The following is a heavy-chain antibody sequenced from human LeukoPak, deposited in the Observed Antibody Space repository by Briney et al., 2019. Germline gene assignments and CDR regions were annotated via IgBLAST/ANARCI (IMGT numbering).Heavy chain of an antibody. Sequence: ASVKVSCKASGYTFTSYGIGWVRQAPGQRLEWMGWISAYNGNTNYAQKLQGRVTMTTDTSTSTAYMELRSLRSDDTAVYYCARDDYEGEFDYWGQGTLVTVSS. J-gene: IGHJ4*02. CDR1: GYTFTSYG. D-gene: IGHD4-17*01. CDR2: ISAYNGNT. CDR3: ARDDYEGEFDY. V-gene: IGHV1-18*01.